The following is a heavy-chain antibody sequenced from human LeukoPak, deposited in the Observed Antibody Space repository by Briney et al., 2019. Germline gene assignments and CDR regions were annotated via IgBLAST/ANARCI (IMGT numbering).Heavy chain of an antibody. CDR1: GGSFSGYY. CDR3: ARASSPNYGDYVYYYYYYMDV. Sequence: SETLSLTCAVYGGSFSGYYWSWIRQPPGKGLEWIGEINHSVSTNYNPSLKSRVTISVDTSKNQFSLKLSSVTAADTAVYYCARASSPNYGDYVYYYYYYMDVWGKGTTVTVSS. V-gene: IGHV4-34*01. J-gene: IGHJ6*03. CDR2: INHSVST. D-gene: IGHD4-17*01.